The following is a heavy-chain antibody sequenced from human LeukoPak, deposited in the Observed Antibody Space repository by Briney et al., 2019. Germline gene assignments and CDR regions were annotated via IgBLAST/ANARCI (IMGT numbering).Heavy chain of an antibody. CDR3: AVSSWYWAYLDY. CDR1: GYTFTSYA. J-gene: IGHJ4*02. CDR2: INAGNGNT. Sequence: ASVKVSCKASGYTFTSYAMHWVRQAPGQRLEWMGWINAGNGNTKYSQKFQGRVTTTRDTSASTAYMELSSLRSEDTAVYYCAVSSWYWAYLDYWGQGTLVTVSS. V-gene: IGHV1-3*01. D-gene: IGHD6-13*01.